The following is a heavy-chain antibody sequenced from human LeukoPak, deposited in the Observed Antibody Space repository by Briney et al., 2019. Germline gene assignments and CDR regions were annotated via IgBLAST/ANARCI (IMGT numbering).Heavy chain of an antibody. CDR3: ARGAATRKSGFYYYYMDF. J-gene: IGHJ6*03. D-gene: IGHD5-12*01. V-gene: IGHV3-21*01. Sequence: GGSLRLSCAASGFTFSSYNVNWVRQAPGKGLEWVSSITTGNSFLYFADSVKGRFTISRDHANNSLYLQMNSLRADDTAVYYCARGAATRKSGFYYYYMDFWDKGTTVTVSS. CDR1: GFTFSSYN. CDR2: ITTGNSFL.